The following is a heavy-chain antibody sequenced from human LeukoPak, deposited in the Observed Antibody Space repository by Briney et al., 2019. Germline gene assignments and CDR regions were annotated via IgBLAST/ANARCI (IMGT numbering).Heavy chain of an antibody. Sequence: ASGKVSCKASGYTFTSYGISWVRQAPGQGLEWMGWISAYNGNTNYAQKLQGRVTMTTDTSTSTAYMELRSLRSDDTAVYYCARGKVVDQYYYYDMDVWGQGTTVTVSS. D-gene: IGHD2-15*01. CDR2: ISAYNGNT. V-gene: IGHV1-18*01. J-gene: IGHJ6*02. CDR1: GYTFTSYG. CDR3: ARGKVVDQYYYYDMDV.